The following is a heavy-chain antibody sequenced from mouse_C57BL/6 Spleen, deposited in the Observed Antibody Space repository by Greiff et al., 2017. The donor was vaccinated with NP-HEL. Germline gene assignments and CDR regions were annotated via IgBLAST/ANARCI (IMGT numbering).Heavy chain of an antibody. J-gene: IGHJ2*01. CDR2: IYPGSGNT. V-gene: IGHV1-66*01. D-gene: IGHD1-1*01. CDR1: GYSFTSYY. Sequence: QVQLKQSGPELVKPGASVKISCKASGYSFTSYYIHWVKQRPGQGLEWIGWIYPGSGNTKYNEKFKGKATLTADTSSSTAYMQLSSLTSEDSAVYYCARFITAVVFDYWGKGTTLTVSS. CDR3: ARFITAVVFDY.